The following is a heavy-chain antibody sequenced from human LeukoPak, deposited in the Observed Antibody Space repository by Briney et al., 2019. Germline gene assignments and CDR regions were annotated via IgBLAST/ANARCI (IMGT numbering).Heavy chain of an antibody. V-gene: IGHV3-7*01. CDR3: ARDYVRDYRAYDAFDI. J-gene: IGHJ3*02. CDR1: GGSFSGYY. Sequence: ETLSLTCSVYGGSFSGYYWSWIRQPPGKGLEWVANIKQDGSEKYYVDSVKGRFTISRDNAKNSLYLQMYSLRAEDTAVYYCARDYVRDYRAYDAFDIWGQGTMVTVSS. CDR2: IKQDGSEK. D-gene: IGHD4-11*01.